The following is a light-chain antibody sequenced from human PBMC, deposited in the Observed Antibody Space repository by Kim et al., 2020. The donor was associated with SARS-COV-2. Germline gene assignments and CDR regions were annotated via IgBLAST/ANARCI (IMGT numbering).Light chain of an antibody. CDR1: SSDVGGYNY. Sequence: QSITFSCTGTSSDVGGYNYVSWHQQHPGKAPKLMIYDVSKRPSGVSNRFSGSKSGNTASLTISGLQAEDEADYYCSSYTSSSTLWVFGGGTQLTVL. J-gene: IGLJ3*02. V-gene: IGLV2-14*04. CDR3: SSYTSSSTLWV. CDR2: DVS.